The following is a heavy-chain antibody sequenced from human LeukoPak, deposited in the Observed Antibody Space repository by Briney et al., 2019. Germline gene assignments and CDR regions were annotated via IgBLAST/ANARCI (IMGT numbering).Heavy chain of an antibody. CDR1: GGTFSSYA. J-gene: IGHJ6*03. D-gene: IGHD3-16*01. V-gene: IGHV1-69*13. Sequence: ASVKVSCKASGGTFSSYAISWVRQAPGQGLEWMGGIIPIFGTANYAQKFQGRVTITADESTSTAYMELSSLRSEDTAVYYCATPARFSIGGYYYYMDVWGKGTTVTVSS. CDR2: IIPIFGTA. CDR3: ATPARFSIGGYYYYMDV.